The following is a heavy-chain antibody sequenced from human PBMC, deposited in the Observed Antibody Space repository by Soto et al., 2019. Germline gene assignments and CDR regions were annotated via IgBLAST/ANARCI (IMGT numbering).Heavy chain of an antibody. CDR2: ITWNSGTT. D-gene: IGHD2-2*01. CDR1: GFSFDHYA. Sequence: EGQLVESGGGLVQPGRSLRLSCGASGFSFDHYAMHWVRQAPGKGLEWVAGITWNSGTTDYGNSVKGPFSISRDNAQKYLHLLMSSLVPEDTAFYYCSTDNEHVRPVAILGASFDIWGQGTLVTVSS. V-gene: IGHV3-9*01. CDR3: STDNEHVRPVAILGASFDI. J-gene: IGHJ3*02.